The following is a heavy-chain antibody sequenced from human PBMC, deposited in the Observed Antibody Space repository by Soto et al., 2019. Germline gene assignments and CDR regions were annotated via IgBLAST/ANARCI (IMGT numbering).Heavy chain of an antibody. Sequence: GASVKVSCKASGYTFTSYYIHWVRQAPGQGLEWMGIINPSGGSTTYAQKFQGRVTMTRDTSTSTVYMDLSSLRSEDTAVYYCARVYCSGGACYGTDYWGQGTLVTVSS. CDR2: INPSGGST. CDR3: ARVYCSGGACYGTDY. J-gene: IGHJ4*02. V-gene: IGHV1-46*01. CDR1: GYTFTSYY. D-gene: IGHD2-15*01.